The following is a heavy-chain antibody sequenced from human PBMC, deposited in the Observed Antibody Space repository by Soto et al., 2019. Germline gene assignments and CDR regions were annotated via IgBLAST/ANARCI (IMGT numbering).Heavy chain of an antibody. CDR3: AKDEGWHSGYETLDY. CDR2: ISYDGSNK. CDR1: GFTFSSYG. J-gene: IGHJ4*02. V-gene: IGHV3-30*18. D-gene: IGHD5-12*01. Sequence: GGSLRLSCAASGFTFSSYGMHWVRQAPGKGLEWVAVISYDGSNKYYADSVKGRFTISRDNSKNTLYLQMNSLRAEDTAVYYCAKDEGWHSGYETLDYWGQGTLVTVSS.